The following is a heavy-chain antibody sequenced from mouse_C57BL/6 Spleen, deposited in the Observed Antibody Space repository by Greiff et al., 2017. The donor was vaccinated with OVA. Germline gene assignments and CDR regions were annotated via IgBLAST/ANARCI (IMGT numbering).Heavy chain of an antibody. D-gene: IGHD2-3*01. CDR2: ISYSGST. Sequence: VQLKESGPGMVKPSQSLSLTCTVTGYSITSGYDWHWIRHFPGNKLEWMGYISYSGSTNYNPSLKSRISITHDTSKNHFFLKLNSVTTEDTATDYCARDGYYDWYFDVWGTGTTVTVSS. CDR3: ARDGYYDWYFDV. CDR1: GYSITSGYD. J-gene: IGHJ1*03. V-gene: IGHV3-1*01.